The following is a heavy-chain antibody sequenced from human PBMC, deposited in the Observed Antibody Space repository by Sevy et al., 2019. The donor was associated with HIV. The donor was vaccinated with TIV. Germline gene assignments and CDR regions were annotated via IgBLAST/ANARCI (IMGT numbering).Heavy chain of an antibody. D-gene: IGHD3-10*01. Sequence: GGSLRLSCAASGFTFSSYWMHWVRRAPGKGLVWVSGISGDGSSTNYADSVKGRFTISRDNAKNTLYLQMNSLRAEDTAFYYCEAAYFGSGNYYRHYFDYWGQGSLVTVSS. CDR3: EAAYFGSGNYYRHYFDY. J-gene: IGHJ4*02. CDR2: ISGDGSST. CDR1: GFTFSSYW. V-gene: IGHV3-74*01.